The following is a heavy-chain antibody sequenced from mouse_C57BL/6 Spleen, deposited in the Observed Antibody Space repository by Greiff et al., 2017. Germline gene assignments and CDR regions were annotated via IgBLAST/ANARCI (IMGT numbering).Heavy chain of an antibody. CDR2: INPNYGTT. D-gene: IGHD1-1*01. CDR1: GYSFTDYN. J-gene: IGHJ4*01. Sequence: VQLQQSGPELVKPGASVKISCKASGYSFTDYNMNWVKQSNGKSLEWIGVINPNYGTTSYNQKFKGKATLTVDQSSSTAYMQHNSLTSEDSAVYYCAREGDYGLYYAMDYWGQGTSVTVSS. V-gene: IGHV1-39*01. CDR3: AREGDYGLYYAMDY.